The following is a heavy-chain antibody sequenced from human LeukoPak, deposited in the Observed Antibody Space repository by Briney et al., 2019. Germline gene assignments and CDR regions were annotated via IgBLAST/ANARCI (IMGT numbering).Heavy chain of an antibody. Sequence: ASVKVSCKVSGYNLTELSMHWVRQAPGKGLGWMGGFDPEDGETIYAQKFQGRVTMTEDTSTETAYMELSSLRSEDTAVYYCATGYDSSGYYSGVFYYYGMDVWGQGTTVTVSS. CDR1: GYNLTELS. CDR3: ATGYDSSGYYSGVFYYYGMDV. J-gene: IGHJ6*02. D-gene: IGHD3-22*01. CDR2: FDPEDGET. V-gene: IGHV1-24*01.